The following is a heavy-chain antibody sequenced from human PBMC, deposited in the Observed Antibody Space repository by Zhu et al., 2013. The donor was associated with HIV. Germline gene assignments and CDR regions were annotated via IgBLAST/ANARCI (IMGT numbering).Heavy chain of an antibody. CDR1: GYRFTAYY. CDR3: ARDPSTRYYTDI. CDR2: INPKNGDT. Sequence: QVQLVQSGAAVKKPGASVKVSCKPLGYRFTAYYLHWVRQAPGKGIEWMGYINPKNGDTKLAQTFRDRISVTRDTSINTVYMELRSLTSDDTAVYYCARDPSTRYYTDIWGKGTTVIVSS. J-gene: IGHJ6*03. V-gene: IGHV1-2*02.